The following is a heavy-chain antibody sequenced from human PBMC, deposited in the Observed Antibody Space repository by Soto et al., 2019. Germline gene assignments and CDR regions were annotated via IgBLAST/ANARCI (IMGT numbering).Heavy chain of an antibody. Sequence: SETLSLTCTVSGGSISSYYWSWIRQPPGKGLEWIGYIYYSGSTNYNPSLKSRVTISVDTSKNQFSLKLSSVTAADTAVYYCARNELGRGDYFDYWGQGTLVTVSS. J-gene: IGHJ4*02. CDR1: GGSISSYY. D-gene: IGHD7-27*01. CDR2: IYYSGST. V-gene: IGHV4-59*01. CDR3: ARNELGRGDYFDY.